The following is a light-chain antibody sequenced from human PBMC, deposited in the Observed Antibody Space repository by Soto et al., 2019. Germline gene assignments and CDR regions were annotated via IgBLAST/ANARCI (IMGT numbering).Light chain of an antibody. J-gene: IGKJ5*01. Sequence: VMTQFPLSLPVTLGQPASISCRSSQSLVYSDGNTYLSWFHQRPGQSPRRLIYKVSNRDSGVPDRISGTGSGTDFTLQISRVEAEDVGIYYCMQGTRSITFGQGTRLEIK. V-gene: IGKV2-30*01. CDR1: QSLVYSDGNTY. CDR3: MQGTRSIT. CDR2: KVS.